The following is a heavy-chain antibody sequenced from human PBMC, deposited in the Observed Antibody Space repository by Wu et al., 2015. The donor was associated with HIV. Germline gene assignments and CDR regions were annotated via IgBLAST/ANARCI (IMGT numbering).Heavy chain of an antibody. CDR2: ISAYNGKT. J-gene: IGHJ6*02. D-gene: IGHD2-21*02. CDR1: GYTFTSYG. CDR3: ARWAVAVTAHNYGMDV. Sequence: QVQVVQSGVEVKKPGASVKVSCKASGYTFTSYGISWVRQAPGQGLEWMGWISAYNGKTNYAQKLQGRVTMTTDKSTSTAYMELRSLRSDDTAVYYCARWAVAVTAHNYGMDVWGQGTTVTVSS. V-gene: IGHV1-18*01.